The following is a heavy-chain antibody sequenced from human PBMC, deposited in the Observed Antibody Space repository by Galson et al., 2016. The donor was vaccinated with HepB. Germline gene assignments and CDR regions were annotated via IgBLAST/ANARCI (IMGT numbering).Heavy chain of an antibody. V-gene: IGHV2-70*01. CDR1: GFSLTSSGMF. J-gene: IGHJ6*02. CDR3: ARSRDFVMDV. CDR2: IDWDDGI. Sequence: PALVKPTQTLTLTCTFSGFSLTSSGMFVNWIRQPPGKALEWLALIDWDDGIHYTSSQKTRLTISKDTSKRQVVLSTTNVDPMDTTTYYCARSRDFVMDVWGQGVTVTVS. D-gene: IGHD2-15*01.